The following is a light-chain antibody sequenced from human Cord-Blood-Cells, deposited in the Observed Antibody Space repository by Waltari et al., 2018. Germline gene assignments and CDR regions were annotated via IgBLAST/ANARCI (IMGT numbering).Light chain of an antibody. CDR3: HQYGSSPLS. CDR1: QCVSSSY. J-gene: IGKJ4*01. CDR2: GAS. V-gene: IGKV3-20*01. Sequence: EIVLTQSPGTLSLSPGERANLSCRASQCVSSSYFAWYQQQPGQAPRLLIYGASTRATGIPDRFSGIWSRTDFTLTISILEPEDCAVYYCHQYGSSPLSFGGGPKVEIK.